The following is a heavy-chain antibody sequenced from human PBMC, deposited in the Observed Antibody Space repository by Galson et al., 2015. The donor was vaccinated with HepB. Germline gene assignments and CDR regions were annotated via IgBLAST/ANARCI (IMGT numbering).Heavy chain of an antibody. Sequence: SLRLSCAASGFTFSAYWMSWVRQVPGKGLEWVADVNLDGSEMYYADSLKGRFTISRDNAERSVSLHMYSLRAEDTAVYYCAREVMIRTLAHKTPDYWGQGTLVTVSS. CDR3: AREVMIRTLAHKTPDY. J-gene: IGHJ4*02. D-gene: IGHD3-16*01. V-gene: IGHV3-7*03. CDR1: GFTFSAYW. CDR2: VNLDGSEM.